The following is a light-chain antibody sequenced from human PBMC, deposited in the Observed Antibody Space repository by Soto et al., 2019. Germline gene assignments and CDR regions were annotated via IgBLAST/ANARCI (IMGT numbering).Light chain of an antibody. V-gene: IGLV2-14*01. J-gene: IGLJ1*01. CDR1: RSDVGAYNY. CDR2: EVT. Sequence: QSALTQPASVSGSPGQSIAISCTGTRSDVGAYNYVSWYQQHPGKAPKLMISEVTNRPSGVSDRFSGSKSGNTASLTISGLQAEDEADYYCSSYTSSNTLEVFGVGTKLTVL. CDR3: SSYTSSNTLEV.